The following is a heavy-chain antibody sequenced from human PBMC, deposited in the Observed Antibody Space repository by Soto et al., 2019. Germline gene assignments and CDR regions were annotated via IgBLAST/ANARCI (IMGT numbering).Heavy chain of an antibody. Sequence: SETLSLTCTVSGGSISSSSYYWGWIRQPPGKGLEWIGSIYYSGSTYYNPSLKSRVTISVDTSKNQFSLKLSSVTAADTAVYYCARHTTVVTPGYWGQGTLVTVSS. V-gene: IGHV4-39*01. CDR3: ARHTTVVTPGY. CDR1: GGSISSSSYY. J-gene: IGHJ4*02. CDR2: IYYSGST. D-gene: IGHD4-17*01.